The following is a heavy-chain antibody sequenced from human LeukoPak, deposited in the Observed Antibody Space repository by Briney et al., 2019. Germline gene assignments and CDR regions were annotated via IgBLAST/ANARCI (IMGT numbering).Heavy chain of an antibody. Sequence: GGSLRLSCAASGFTFSSYEMNWVRQAPGKGLEWISYISSSGTTIYYADSVKGRFTISRDNAKNSLYLQMNSLRAEDTAVYYCASGRCGGGSCCHAYWGQGTLVTVSS. CDR3: ASGRCGGGSCCHAY. CDR1: GFTFSSYE. CDR2: ISSSGTTI. V-gene: IGHV3-48*03. D-gene: IGHD2-15*01. J-gene: IGHJ4*02.